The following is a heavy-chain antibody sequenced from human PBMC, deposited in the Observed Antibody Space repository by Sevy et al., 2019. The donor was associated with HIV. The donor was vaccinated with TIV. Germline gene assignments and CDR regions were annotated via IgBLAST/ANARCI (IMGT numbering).Heavy chain of an antibody. CDR2: IWYDGSNK. J-gene: IGHJ6*02. Sequence: GGSLRLSCAASGLTFSSYGMHWVRQAPGKGLEWVALIWYDGSNKYYADSVKGRFTISRDNSKNTLYLQMNSLRAEDTAVYYCARRRTGGVSDYYYGMDVWGQGTTVTVSS. D-gene: IGHD2-8*02. V-gene: IGHV3-33*01. CDR3: ARRRTGGVSDYYYGMDV. CDR1: GLTFSSYG.